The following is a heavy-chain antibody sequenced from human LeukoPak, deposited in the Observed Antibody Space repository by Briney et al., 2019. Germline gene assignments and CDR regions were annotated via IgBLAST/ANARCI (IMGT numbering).Heavy chain of an antibody. D-gene: IGHD3-10*01. V-gene: IGHV4-30-4*01. CDR2: IYYSGST. J-gene: IGHJ4*02. CDR1: GGSISSGDYY. CDR3: ARDFYGSGSPTPGY. Sequence: SETLSLTCTVSGGSISSGDYYWSWIRQPPGKGLEWIGYIYYSGSTYYNPSLKSRVTISVDTSKNQFSLKLSSVTAADTAVYYCARDFYGSGSPTPGYWGQGTLVTVSS.